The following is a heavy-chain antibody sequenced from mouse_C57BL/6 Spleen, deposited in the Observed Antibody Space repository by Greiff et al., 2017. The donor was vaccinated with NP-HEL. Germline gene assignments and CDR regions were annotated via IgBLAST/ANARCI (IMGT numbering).Heavy chain of an antibody. CDR3: AREYGSSLWYFDV. CDR2: INYDGSST. D-gene: IGHD1-1*02. V-gene: IGHV5-16*01. CDR1: GFTFSDYY. Sequence: EVKLVESEGGLVQPGSSMKLSCTASGFTFSDYYMAWVRQVPEKGLEWVANINYDGSSTYYLDSLKSRFIISRDNAKNILYLQMSSLKSEDTATYYCAREYGSSLWYFDVWGTGTTVTVSS. J-gene: IGHJ1*03.